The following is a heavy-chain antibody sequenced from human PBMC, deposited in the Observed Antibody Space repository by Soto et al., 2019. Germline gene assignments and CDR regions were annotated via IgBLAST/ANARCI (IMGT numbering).Heavy chain of an antibody. D-gene: IGHD4-17*01. Sequence: GGSLRLSCAASGFTFSSYSMNWVRQAPGKGLEWASSISSSSSYIYYADSVKGRFTISRDNAKNSLYLQMNSLRAEDTAVYYCAIWGTTVVSERVYYYYYGMDVWGQGTTVTVSS. J-gene: IGHJ6*02. V-gene: IGHV3-21*01. CDR2: ISSSSSYI. CDR1: GFTFSSYS. CDR3: AIWGTTVVSERVYYYYYGMDV.